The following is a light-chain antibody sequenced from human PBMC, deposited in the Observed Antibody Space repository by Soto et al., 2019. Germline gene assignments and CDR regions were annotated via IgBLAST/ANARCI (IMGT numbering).Light chain of an antibody. CDR3: QHYGT. Sequence: ESLLTQSPGTLSLSPGERATLSCRASQSVSSSYLAWYQQKLGQAPRLLIYGASSRATGIPDRFSGSGSGTDFTLTISRLEPEDFAVYFCQHYGTVGQGTKVDSK. J-gene: IGKJ1*01. CDR2: GAS. V-gene: IGKV3-20*01. CDR1: QSVSSSY.